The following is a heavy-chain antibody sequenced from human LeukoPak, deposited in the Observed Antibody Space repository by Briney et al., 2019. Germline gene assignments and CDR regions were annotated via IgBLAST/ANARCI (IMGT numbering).Heavy chain of an antibody. CDR3: ARGTKNSDYYGMDV. CDR2: ISSSSSYI. J-gene: IGHJ6*02. V-gene: IGHV3-21*01. CDR1: GFIFSSNS. Sequence: PGGSLRLSCAASGFIFSSNSMNWVRQAPGKGLEWVSSISSSSSYIYYADSVKGRFTISRDNAKNSLYLQMNSLRAEDTAVYYCARGTKNSDYYGMDVWGQGTTVTVSS. D-gene: IGHD1-7*01.